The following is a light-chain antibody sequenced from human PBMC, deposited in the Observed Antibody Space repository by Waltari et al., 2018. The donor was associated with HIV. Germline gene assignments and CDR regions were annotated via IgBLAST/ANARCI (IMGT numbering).Light chain of an antibody. CDR2: QDA. V-gene: IGLV3-1*01. Sequence: ELTQPPSVSVSPGQTASIPCSGDTLGDKYACWSRQKPGQSPVLIIYQDAKRPSGIPERISGSNSGNTATLTISGTQPVDEADYYCQAWASDTRVVFGGGTKLTVL. J-gene: IGLJ3*02. CDR1: TLGDKY. CDR3: QAWASDTRVV.